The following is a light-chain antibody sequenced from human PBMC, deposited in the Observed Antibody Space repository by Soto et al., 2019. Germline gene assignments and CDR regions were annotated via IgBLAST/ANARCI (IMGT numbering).Light chain of an antibody. CDR1: SSDVGGYNY. Sequence: QSVLTQPASVSGSPGQSITISCTGTSSDVGGYNYVSWYQQHPGQAPKLIIYEVSNRPSGVSNRFSGSKSGNPASLTISGLQAEDEADYYCSSYTSSSNWVFGGGTQLTVL. V-gene: IGLV2-14*01. CDR2: EVS. J-gene: IGLJ3*02. CDR3: SSYTSSSNWV.